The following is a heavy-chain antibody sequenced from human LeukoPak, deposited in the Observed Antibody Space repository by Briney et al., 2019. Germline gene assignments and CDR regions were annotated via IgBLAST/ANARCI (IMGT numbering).Heavy chain of an antibody. CDR1: GYSFASYW. CDR2: IYPGDSDS. V-gene: IGHV5-51*01. J-gene: IGHJ4*02. D-gene: IGHD1-1*01. Sequence: GESLKISCKGFGYSFASYWIGWVRQMPGKGLEWMGIIYPGDSDSNYSPSFQGQVTISVDKSISTAYLEWSSLKASDTAMYYCARMRELEFEEYYFDSWGQGILVTVSS. CDR3: ARMRELEFEEYYFDS.